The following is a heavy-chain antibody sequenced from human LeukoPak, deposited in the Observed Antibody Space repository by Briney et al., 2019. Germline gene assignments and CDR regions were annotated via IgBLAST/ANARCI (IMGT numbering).Heavy chain of an antibody. V-gene: IGHV4-4*07. J-gene: IGHJ4*02. CDR2: IYTSGST. CDR1: GGSISSYY. CDR3: AREVHYDFWSGYYPSSYYFDY. D-gene: IGHD3-3*01. Sequence: SETLSLTCTVSGGSISSYYWSWIRQPAGKGLEWIGRIYTSGSTNYNPSLKSRVTMSVDTSRNQFSLKLSSVTAADTAVYYCAREVHYDFWSGYYPSSYYFDYWGQGTLVTVSS.